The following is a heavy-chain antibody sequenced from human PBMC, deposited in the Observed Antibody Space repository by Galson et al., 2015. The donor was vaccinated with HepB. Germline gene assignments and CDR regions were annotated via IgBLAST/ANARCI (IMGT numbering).Heavy chain of an antibody. CDR3: ARDPSYDYIWGSYNGFDY. Sequence: SVKVSCKASGYTFTSYGISWVRQAPGQGLEWMGWISAYNGNTNYAQKLQGRVTMTTDTSTSTAYMELRSLRSDDTAVYYCARDPSYDYIWGSYNGFDYWGQGTLVTVSS. CDR2: ISAYNGNT. CDR1: GYTFTSYG. J-gene: IGHJ4*02. D-gene: IGHD3-16*01. V-gene: IGHV1-18*01.